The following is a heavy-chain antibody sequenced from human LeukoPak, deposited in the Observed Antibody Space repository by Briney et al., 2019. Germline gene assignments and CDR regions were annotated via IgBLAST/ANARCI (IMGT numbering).Heavy chain of an antibody. CDR2: INPNSGGT. CDR1: GYTFTGYY. D-gene: IGHD6-13*01. V-gene: IGHV1-2*02. J-gene: IGHJ3*02. CDR3: ARARGGSSWLMDI. Sequence: GASVKVSCKASGYTFTGYYMHWVRQAPGQGLEWMGWINPNSGGTNYAQKFQGRVTMTRDTSISTAYMELSRLRSDDTAVYYCARARGGSSWLMDIWGQGTMVTVSS.